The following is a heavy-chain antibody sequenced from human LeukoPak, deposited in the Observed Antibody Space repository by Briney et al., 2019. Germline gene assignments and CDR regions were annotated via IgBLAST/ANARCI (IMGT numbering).Heavy chain of an antibody. D-gene: IGHD3-3*01. CDR1: GFTFSSYE. CDR3: ASDGGVVTTGYYFDY. V-gene: IGHV3-48*03. CDR2: ISSSGSTI. Sequence: PGGSLRLSCAASGFTFSSYEMNWVRQAPGKGLEWDSYISSSGSTIYYADSVKGRFTISRDNAKNSLYLQMNSLRAEDTAVYYCASDGGVVTTGYYFDYWGQGTLVTVSS. J-gene: IGHJ4*02.